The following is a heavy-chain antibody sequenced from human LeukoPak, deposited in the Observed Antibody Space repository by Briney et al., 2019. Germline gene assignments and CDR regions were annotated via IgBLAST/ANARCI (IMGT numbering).Heavy chain of an antibody. CDR3: ARCILTGYYKGYMDV. Sequence: GGTLRLSCAASGFTFSSHGMSWVRQAPGKGLEWVSAISGSGGSTYYADSVKGRFTISRDNSKNTLYLQMNSLRAEDTAVYYCARCILTGYYKGYMDVWGKGTTVTISS. CDR1: GFTFSSHG. D-gene: IGHD3-9*01. J-gene: IGHJ6*03. CDR2: ISGSGGST. V-gene: IGHV3-23*01.